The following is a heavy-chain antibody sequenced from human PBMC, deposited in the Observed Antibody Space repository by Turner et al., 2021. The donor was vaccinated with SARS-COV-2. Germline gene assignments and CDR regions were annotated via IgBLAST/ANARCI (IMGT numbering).Heavy chain of an antibody. CDR2: IYTSGLT. CDR3: TRVPSGGWFDP. D-gene: IGHD3-3*01. Sequence: QVQLQESGPGLVKPSEILSLTCTVSGGSLSNYFWSWIRQPAGKGLEWIGRIYTSGLTDYNPSLKSRVTMSVDTSKNKLSLRLTSVTAADTAVYYCTRVPSGGWFDPWGQGTLVSVSS. CDR1: GGSLSNYF. J-gene: IGHJ5*02. V-gene: IGHV4-4*07.